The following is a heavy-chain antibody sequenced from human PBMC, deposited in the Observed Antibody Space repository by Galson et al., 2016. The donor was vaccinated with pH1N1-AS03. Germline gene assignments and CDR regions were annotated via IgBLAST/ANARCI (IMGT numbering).Heavy chain of an antibody. V-gene: IGHV1-46*01. Sequence: SVKVSCKASGYTFTSYYIHWVRQAPGQGREWMGIINPSDGNTNYAQRFQGRVHMTRDTSTSTVYMELSSLRSDDTAVYYCASVSAGLTGYYYAMDVWGQGTTVTVSS. J-gene: IGHJ6*02. CDR3: ASVSAGLTGYYYAMDV. CDR1: GYTFTSYY. D-gene: IGHD4/OR15-4a*01. CDR2: INPSDGNT.